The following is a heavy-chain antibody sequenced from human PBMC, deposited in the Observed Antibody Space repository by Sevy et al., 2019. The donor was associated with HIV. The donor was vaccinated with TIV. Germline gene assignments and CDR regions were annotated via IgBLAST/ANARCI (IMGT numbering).Heavy chain of an antibody. V-gene: IGHV1-24*01. J-gene: IGHJ3*02. CDR2: FDPEDGET. CDR3: ATVQGSSWWVAFDI. D-gene: IGHD6-13*01. Sequence: ASVKVSCKVSGYTLTELSMHWVRQAPGKGLEWMGGFDPEDGETIYAQKFQGRVTMTEDTSTDTAYMELSSLRSEDTAVYYCATVQGSSWWVAFDIWGQGTMVTVSS. CDR1: GYTLTELS.